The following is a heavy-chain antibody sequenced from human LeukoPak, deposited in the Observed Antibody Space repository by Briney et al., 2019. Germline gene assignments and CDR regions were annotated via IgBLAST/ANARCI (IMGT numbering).Heavy chain of an antibody. CDR3: ARQSRDGSKTRGYYFDY. J-gene: IGHJ4*02. CDR1: GYDFSTYW. D-gene: IGHD3-10*01. CDR2: IYPGGSET. Sequence: GESLKISCKGLGYDFSTYWNAWVRQRPGKGLEWMGIIYPGGSETRYDPSFQGQVTISADRSTSTAYLQWSSLRASDTAMYYCARQSRDGSKTRGYYFDYWGQGTLVTVSS. V-gene: IGHV5-51*01.